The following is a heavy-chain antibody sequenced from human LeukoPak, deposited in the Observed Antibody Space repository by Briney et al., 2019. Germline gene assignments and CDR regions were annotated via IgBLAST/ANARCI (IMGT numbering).Heavy chain of an antibody. CDR1: GFILTDYG. J-gene: IGHJ5*02. Sequence: GGSLRLSCAASGFILTDYGMHWVRQAPGKGLDWVAFMSYDGGNKYYADSVKGRFTIFRDNSKNTLYLQMNTLRAEDTAVYYCAKVGRNYGDYNGWFDPWGQGTLVTVSS. CDR3: AKVGRNYGDYNGWFDP. CDR2: MSYDGGNK. V-gene: IGHV3-30*18. D-gene: IGHD4-17*01.